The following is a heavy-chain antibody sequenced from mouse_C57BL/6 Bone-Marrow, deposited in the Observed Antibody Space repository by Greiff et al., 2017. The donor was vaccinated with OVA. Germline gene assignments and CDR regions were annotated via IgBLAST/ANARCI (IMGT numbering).Heavy chain of an antibody. CDR3: ARANCDFDY. CDR1: GFTFSSYG. D-gene: IGHD4-1*01. J-gene: IGHJ2*01. V-gene: IGHV5-6*01. Sequence: EVKLMESGGDLVKPGGSLKLSCAASGFTFSSYGMYWVRQTPDKRLEWVANLSSGGSYTYYTASVKGRFTISRDKAMNTQYLQLSSLKSEDTAMYYCARANCDFDYWGQGTTLTVTS. CDR2: LSSGGSYT.